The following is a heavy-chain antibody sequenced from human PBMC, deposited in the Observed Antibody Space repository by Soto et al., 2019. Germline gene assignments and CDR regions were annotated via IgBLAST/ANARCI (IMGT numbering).Heavy chain of an antibody. Sequence: ASVKVSCKASGYTFTGYAMNWVRQAPGQRLEWMGWINAGNGNTKYSQKFQGRVTITRDTSASAAYMELSSLSSEDTAVYYCARAVAVPADFDYWGQGTLVTVSS. CDR1: GYTFTGYA. D-gene: IGHD6-19*01. V-gene: IGHV1-3*01. CDR3: ARAVAVPADFDY. J-gene: IGHJ4*02. CDR2: INAGNGNT.